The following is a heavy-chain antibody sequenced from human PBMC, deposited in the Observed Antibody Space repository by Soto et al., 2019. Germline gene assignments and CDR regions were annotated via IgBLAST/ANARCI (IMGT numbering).Heavy chain of an antibody. V-gene: IGHV3-30*18. Sequence: QVQLVESGGGVVQPGRSLRLSCAASGFTFSSYGMHWVRQAPAKGLEWVAVISYEGSNKYYADSVKGRFTIPRDNSKNTLYLHMNSLRAEDTAVYYCAKDYASPRITIFGVVYYYYMDVWGKGPTVTVCS. CDR1: GFTFSSYG. J-gene: IGHJ6*03. CDR2: ISYEGSNK. CDR3: AKDYASPRITIFGVVYYYYMDV. D-gene: IGHD3-3*01.